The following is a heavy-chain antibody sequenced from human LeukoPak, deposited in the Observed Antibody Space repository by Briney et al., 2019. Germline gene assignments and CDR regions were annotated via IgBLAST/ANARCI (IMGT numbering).Heavy chain of an antibody. D-gene: IGHD6-13*01. J-gene: IGHJ4*02. CDR1: GGSISSGSYY. CDR3: ARVAAAPHLRFDY. Sequence: SETLSLTCTVSGGSISSGSYYWSWIRQHPGKGLEWIGYIYYSGSTYYNPSLKSRVTISVDTSKNQFSLKLSSVTAADTAVYYCARVAAAPHLRFDYWGQGTLVTVSS. CDR2: IYYSGST. V-gene: IGHV4-31*03.